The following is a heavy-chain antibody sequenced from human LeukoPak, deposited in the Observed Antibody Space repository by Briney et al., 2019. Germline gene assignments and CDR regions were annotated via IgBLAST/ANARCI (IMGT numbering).Heavy chain of an antibody. CDR1: GFTFSGYG. D-gene: IGHD3-22*01. CDR3: ARSIPRYDGSAYYLDY. CDR2: IWYDGSND. Sequence: PGGSLRLSCAASGFTFSGYGMHWVRQAPGKGLEWVAVIWYDGSNDDYADSVKGRFTISRDNSKNTLYLQMNSLRAEDTAMYYCARSIPRYDGSAYYLDYWGQGTLVTVSS. V-gene: IGHV3-33*01. J-gene: IGHJ4*02.